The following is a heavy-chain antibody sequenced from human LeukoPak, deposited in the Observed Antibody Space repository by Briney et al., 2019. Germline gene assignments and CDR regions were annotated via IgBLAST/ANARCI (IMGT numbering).Heavy chain of an antibody. CDR1: GFTFSSYA. V-gene: IGHV3-23*01. CDR2: ISGSGGST. J-gene: IGHJ2*01. D-gene: IGHD1-26*01. CDR3: AKDRTVGASYWYFDL. Sequence: GGSLRLSCAASGFTFSSYAMSWVRQAPGKGLEWVSAISGSGGSTYYADSVKGRFTISRDNSKNTLDLQMNSLRAEDTAVYYCAKDRTVGASYWYFDLWGRGTLVTVSS.